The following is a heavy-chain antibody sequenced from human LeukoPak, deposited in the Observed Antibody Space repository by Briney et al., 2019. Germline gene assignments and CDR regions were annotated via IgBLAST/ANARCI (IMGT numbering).Heavy chain of an antibody. CDR3: ARDYYDRIDI. J-gene: IGHJ3*02. Sequence: ASVTVSCKASGYTFTGYYMHWVRQAPGQGLEWMGWINPNSGGTNYAQKFQGRVTMTRDTSISTAYMDLSRLRSDDTAVYYCARDYYDRIDIWGQGTMVTVSS. V-gene: IGHV1-2*02. D-gene: IGHD3-22*01. CDR2: INPNSGGT. CDR1: GYTFTGYY.